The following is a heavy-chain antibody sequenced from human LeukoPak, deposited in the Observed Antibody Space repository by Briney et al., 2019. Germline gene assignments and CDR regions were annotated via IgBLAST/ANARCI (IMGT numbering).Heavy chain of an antibody. CDR1: GDSISTYY. D-gene: IGHD1-26*01. V-gene: IGHV4-4*07. Sequence: SETLSLTCTVSGDSISTYYWSWIRQPAGKGLEWIGHIYTSASTNYNPSLKSRVTMSVDTSKNQFSLKLTSVTAADTAVYYCAREGEWELHFDYWGQGTLVTVSS. CDR3: AREGEWELHFDY. CDR2: IYTSAST. J-gene: IGHJ4*02.